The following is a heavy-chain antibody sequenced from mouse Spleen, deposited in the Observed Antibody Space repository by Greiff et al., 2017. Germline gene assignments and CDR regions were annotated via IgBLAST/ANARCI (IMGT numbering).Heavy chain of an antibody. CDR1: GFSLSTFGMG. J-gene: IGHJ3*01. D-gene: IGHD1-1*01. CDR3: ARSHYYGSSYGAWFAY. CDR2: IWWDDDK. V-gene: IGHV8-8*01. Sequence: QVTLKESGPGILQPSQTLSLTCSFSGFSLSTFGMGVGWIRQPSGKGLEWLAHIWWDDDKYYNPALKSRLTISKDTSKNQVFLKIANVDTADTATYYCARSHYYGSSYGAWFAYWGQGTLVTVSA.